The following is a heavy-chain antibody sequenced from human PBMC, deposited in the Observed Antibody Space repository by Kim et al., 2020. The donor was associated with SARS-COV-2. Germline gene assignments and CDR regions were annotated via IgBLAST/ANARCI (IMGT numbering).Heavy chain of an antibody. J-gene: IGHJ4*02. CDR1: GFTFRTYW. D-gene: IGHD4-4*01. Sequence: GGSLRLSCAASGFTFRTYWMHWVRQVPGKGLVWVSRINDDGSVTTYADSVKGRFTISTDNSKNMMYLQMNSLRAEDTAVYYCTRDPDYSKGASFDYWRQG. CDR2: INDDGSVT. CDR3: TRDPDYSKGASFDY. V-gene: IGHV3-74*01.